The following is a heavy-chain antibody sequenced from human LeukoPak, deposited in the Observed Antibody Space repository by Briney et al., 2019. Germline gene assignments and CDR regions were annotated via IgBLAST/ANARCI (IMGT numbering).Heavy chain of an antibody. J-gene: IGHJ4*02. D-gene: IGHD2-8*01. CDR1: GFTFSSYA. CDR3: ARVLGRSAVSALRD. V-gene: IGHV3-30*04. Sequence: PGRSLRLSCAASGFTFSSYAMHWVRQAPGKGLEWVALISYDGSNKNYADSVKGRLTISRDISKNTLYVQMNSLRPEDTAVYYCARVLGRSAVSALRDWGQGTLVTVSS. CDR2: ISYDGSNK.